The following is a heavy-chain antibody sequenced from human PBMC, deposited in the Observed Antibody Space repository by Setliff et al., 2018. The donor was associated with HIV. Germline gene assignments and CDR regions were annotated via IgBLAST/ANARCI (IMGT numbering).Heavy chain of an antibody. Sequence: PGGSLRLSCAASGFTFRTYAMHWVRQAPGKGLEWVAVIWYGGSNKYYADSVKGRFSISRDNSKNTLYLQMDSLRAEDTAVYYCARILDMSSRTRTLYHAMDVWGRGTTVTVSS. CDR1: GFTFRTYA. J-gene: IGHJ6*02. CDR3: ARILDMSSRTRTLYHAMDV. CDR2: IWYGGSNK. D-gene: IGHD3-10*01. V-gene: IGHV3-33*01.